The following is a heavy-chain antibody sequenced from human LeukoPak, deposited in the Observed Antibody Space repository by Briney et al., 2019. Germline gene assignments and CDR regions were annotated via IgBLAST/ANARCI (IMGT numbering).Heavy chain of an antibody. D-gene: IGHD2-21*02. V-gene: IGHV3-23*01. Sequence: GSLRLSCAASGFTFSSYAMSWVRQAPGKGLEWVSAISGSGGSTYYADSVKGRFTISRDNSKNTLYVQMNSLRAEDTAVYYCAKFASATIVVVTAIRSPWDYWGQGTLVTVSS. CDR3: AKFASATIVVVTAIRSPWDY. J-gene: IGHJ4*02. CDR1: GFTFSSYA. CDR2: ISGSGGST.